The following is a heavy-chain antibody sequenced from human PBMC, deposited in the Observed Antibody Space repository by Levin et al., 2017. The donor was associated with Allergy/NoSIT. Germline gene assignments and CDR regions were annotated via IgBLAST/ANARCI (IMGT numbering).Heavy chain of an antibody. CDR1: GGSISSYY. CDR3: ARGDTFGPADY. J-gene: IGHJ4*02. V-gene: IGHV4-59*01. D-gene: IGHD1-14*01. Sequence: PSETLSLTCTVSGGSISSYYWSWIRQPPGKGLEWIGYIYYSGSTNYNPSLKSRVTISVDTSKNQFSLKLSSVTAADTAVYYCARGDTFGPADYWGQGTLVTVSS. CDR2: IYYSGST.